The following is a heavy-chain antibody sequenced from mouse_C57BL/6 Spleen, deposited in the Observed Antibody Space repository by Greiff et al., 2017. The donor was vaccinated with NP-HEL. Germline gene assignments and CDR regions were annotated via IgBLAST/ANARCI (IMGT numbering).Heavy chain of an antibody. J-gene: IGHJ3*01. Sequence: QVQLKESGAELVKPGASVTLSCKASGYTFTSYWMHWVKQRPGRGLEWIGRIDPNSGGTKYNEKFKSKATLTVDKPSSTAYMQLSSLTSEDSAVYYCARPLYGYDWFAYWGQGTLVTVSA. CDR2: IDPNSGGT. V-gene: IGHV1-72*01. CDR3: ARPLYGYDWFAY. CDR1: GYTFTSYW. D-gene: IGHD2-2*01.